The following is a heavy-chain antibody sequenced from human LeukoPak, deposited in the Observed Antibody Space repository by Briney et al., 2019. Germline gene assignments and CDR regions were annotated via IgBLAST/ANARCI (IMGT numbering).Heavy chain of an antibody. Sequence: SSETLSLTCTVSGYSISSGYYWGWIRQPPGKGLEWIGSIYHSGSTYYNPSLKSRVTISVDTSKNQFSLKMSSVTAADTAVYYCARLLGGVDYWGQGTLVTVSS. CDR3: ARLLGGVDY. CDR1: GYSISSGYY. J-gene: IGHJ4*02. V-gene: IGHV4-38-2*02. D-gene: IGHD3-16*01. CDR2: IYHSGST.